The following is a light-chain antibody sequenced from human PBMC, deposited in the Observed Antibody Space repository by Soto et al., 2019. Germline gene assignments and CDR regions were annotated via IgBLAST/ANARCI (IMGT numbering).Light chain of an antibody. J-gene: IGKJ4*01. Sequence: DIQMTQSPFSLSASVGDRVTITCLASQRISRDLNWYKKKPGKARNLLIYAASSLESGVPSRFSGSGSGTAFTLTISSMQLEDFATSYCQKNYSTRLAFSGGAKVDIK. CDR3: QKNYSTRLA. CDR1: QRISRD. CDR2: AAS. V-gene: IGKV1-39*01.